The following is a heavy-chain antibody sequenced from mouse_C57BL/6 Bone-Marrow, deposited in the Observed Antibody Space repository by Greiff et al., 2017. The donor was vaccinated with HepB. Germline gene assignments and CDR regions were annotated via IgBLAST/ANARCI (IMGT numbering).Heavy chain of an antibody. D-gene: IGHD1-1*01. CDR3: ARRAPSITTVGARDYAMDY. J-gene: IGHJ4*01. Sequence: QVQLQQSGAELAKPGASVKLSCKASGYTFTSYWMHWVNQRPGQGLEWIGYINPSSGYTKYNQKFKDKATLTADKSSSTAYMQLSSLTYEDSAVYYCARRAPSITTVGARDYAMDYWGQGTSVTVSS. CDR1: GYTFTSYW. CDR2: INPSSGYT. V-gene: IGHV1-7*01.